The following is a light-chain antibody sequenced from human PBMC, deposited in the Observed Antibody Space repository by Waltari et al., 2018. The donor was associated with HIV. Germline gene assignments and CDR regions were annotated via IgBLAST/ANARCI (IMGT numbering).Light chain of an antibody. CDR3: QNYHSAPLT. Sequence: DTQMTQSPSSLSASVGDRVTITCRASQGINNYLACYQQKPGKVPKLLIYGASTLQSEVPSRFSGSGSVTEFTLTISSLQPEDVATYYCQNYHSAPLTFGGGTKVEMK. CDR2: GAS. V-gene: IGKV1-27*01. J-gene: IGKJ4*01. CDR1: QGINNY.